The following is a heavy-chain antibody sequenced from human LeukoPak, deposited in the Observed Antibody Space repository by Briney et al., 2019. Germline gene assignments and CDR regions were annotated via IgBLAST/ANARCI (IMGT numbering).Heavy chain of an antibody. V-gene: IGHV3-7*04. Sequence: GGSLRLSCAASGFTFSGHWMSWVRQSPGKGLEWVANIKYAGSDKDYVDSVRGRFTISRDNSKNTLYVRMNSLRAEDTAVYYCARGPRRTTSGWFEDWGQGTLVAVSS. CDR3: ARGPRRTTSGWFED. D-gene: IGHD3-9*01. CDR1: GFTFSGHW. J-gene: IGHJ4*02. CDR2: IKYAGSDK.